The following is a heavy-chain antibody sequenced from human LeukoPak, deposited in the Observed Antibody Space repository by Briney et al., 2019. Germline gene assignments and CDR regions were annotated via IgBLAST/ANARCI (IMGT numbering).Heavy chain of an antibody. CDR3: ARGLYYDILTGPEYFQH. CDR2: INPNSGGT. D-gene: IGHD3-9*01. Sequence: GASVKVSCKASGYTFTDYYMHWVRQAPGQGLEWMGWINPNSGGTNYALKFQGRVTMTRDTSISTAYMELSRLRSDDTAVYYCARGLYYDILTGPEYFQHWGQGTLVTVSS. CDR1: GYTFTDYY. J-gene: IGHJ1*01. V-gene: IGHV1-2*02.